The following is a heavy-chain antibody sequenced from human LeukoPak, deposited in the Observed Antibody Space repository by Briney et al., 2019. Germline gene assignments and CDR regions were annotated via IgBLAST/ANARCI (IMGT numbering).Heavy chain of an antibody. CDR2: IYHSGTT. D-gene: IGHD3-10*01. CDR3: ARKENVYYYFDY. V-gene: IGHV4-28*01. CDR1: GGSISSSSW. J-gene: IGHJ4*02. Sequence: SETLSLTCAVSGGSISSSSWWGWIRQPPGKGLEWIGYIYHSGTTYYNPSLQSRVTMSVDTSKNQFSLKLSSVTAVDTAVYYCARKENVYYYFDYWGQGTLVTVSS.